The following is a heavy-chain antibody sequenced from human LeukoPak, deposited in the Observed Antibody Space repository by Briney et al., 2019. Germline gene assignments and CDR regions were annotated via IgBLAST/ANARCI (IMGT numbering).Heavy chain of an antibody. CDR2: IYPGDSDT. J-gene: IGHJ6*02. D-gene: IGHD2-2*01. CDR3: ARGVVPAAIPYYGMDV. CDR1: GYSFTSYW. Sequence: GESLQISCKGSGYSFTSYWIGWVRQMPGKGLEWMGIIYPGDSDTRYSPSFQGQVTISADKSTSTAYLQWSSLKASDTAMYYCARGVVPAAIPYYGMDVWGQGTTVTVSS. V-gene: IGHV5-51*01.